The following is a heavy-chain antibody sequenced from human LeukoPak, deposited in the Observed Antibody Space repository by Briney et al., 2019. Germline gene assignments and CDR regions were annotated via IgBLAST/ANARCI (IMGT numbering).Heavy chain of an antibody. V-gene: IGHV4-4*07. CDR3: ARAPLTVKDAFDI. D-gene: IGHD4-11*01. J-gene: IGHJ3*02. CDR1: GGSISSYY. CDR2: IFSSEST. Sequence: KPSETLSLTCTVSGGSISSYYWSWIRQPAGKGLEWIGRIFSSESTNYNPSHKGRVTMSLDTSKSQFSLRLSSVTAADTAVYYCARAPLTVKDAFDIWGQGTMVTVSS.